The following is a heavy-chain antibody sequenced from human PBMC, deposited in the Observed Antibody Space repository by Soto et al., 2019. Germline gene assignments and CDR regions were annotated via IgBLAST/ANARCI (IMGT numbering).Heavy chain of an antibody. CDR3: ARDGGGMAAIILQIDS. D-gene: IGHD5-12*01. V-gene: IGHV3-30-3*01. CDR2: ISYDGSNK. CDR1: GFTFSNYV. J-gene: IGHJ4*02. Sequence: GGSLRLSCAASGFTFSNYVMHWVRQAPGKGLEWVADISYDGSNKYYADFVKGRFTISRDNSKNTLYLQMNSLRDEDTAVYYCARDGGGMAAIILQIDSWGQGVLVTVSS.